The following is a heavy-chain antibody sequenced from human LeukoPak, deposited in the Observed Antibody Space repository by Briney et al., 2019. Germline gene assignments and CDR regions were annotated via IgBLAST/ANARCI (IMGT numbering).Heavy chain of an antibody. CDR1: GGSLSSYY. V-gene: IGHV4-59*07. CDR3: ARLRGNYFPDY. D-gene: IGHD4-11*01. J-gene: IGHJ4*02. Sequence: SDTLSLTCNVSGGSLSSYYWTWIRQPPGKGLEWIAYIFYSGSTNYNPSLKSRVTISVDTSKNQYSLKLNSVTAADTAVYYCARLRGNYFPDYWGQGTLVTVSS. CDR2: IFYSGST.